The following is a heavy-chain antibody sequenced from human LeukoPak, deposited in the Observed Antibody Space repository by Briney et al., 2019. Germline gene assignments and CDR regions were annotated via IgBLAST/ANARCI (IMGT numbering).Heavy chain of an antibody. D-gene: IGHD2-2*01. CDR2: IYYSGST. Sequence: SETLFLTCTVSGGSISSYYRRWIRQPPGEGLEWIGYIYYSGSTNYNPSLKSRVTISVDTSKNQFSLKLSSVTAADTAVYYCARLGRTSYWYFDLWGRGTLVTVSS. CDR1: GGSISSYY. V-gene: IGHV4-59*08. J-gene: IGHJ2*01. CDR3: ARLGRTSYWYFDL.